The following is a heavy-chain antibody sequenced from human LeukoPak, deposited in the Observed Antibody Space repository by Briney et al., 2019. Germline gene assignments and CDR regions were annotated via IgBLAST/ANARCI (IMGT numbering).Heavy chain of an antibody. CDR3: ARGEDPYCSGGSCYFDY. V-gene: IGHV1-18*01. J-gene: IGHJ4*02. D-gene: IGHD2-15*01. CDR1: GYTFTSYG. CDR2: ISAYNGNT. Sequence: ASVKVSCKASGYTFTSYGISWVRRAPGQGLEWMGWISAYNGNTNYAQKLQGRVTMTTDTSTSTAYMELRSLRSDDTAVYYCARGEDPYCSGGSCYFDYWGQGTLVTVSS.